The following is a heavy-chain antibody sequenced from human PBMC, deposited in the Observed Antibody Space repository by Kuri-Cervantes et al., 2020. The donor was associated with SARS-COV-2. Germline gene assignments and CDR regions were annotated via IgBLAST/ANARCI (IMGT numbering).Heavy chain of an antibody. Sequence: GGSLRLSCATSGFTFSSYEMNWVRQAPGKGLEWVSYISSGGSTIYYADSVKGRFTISRDNAKNSLYLQMNSLRAEDTALYCCARRRVYFDYWGQGSLVTVSS. CDR1: GFTFSSYE. J-gene: IGHJ4*02. V-gene: IGHV3-48*03. CDR3: ARRRVYFDY. CDR2: ISSGGSTI.